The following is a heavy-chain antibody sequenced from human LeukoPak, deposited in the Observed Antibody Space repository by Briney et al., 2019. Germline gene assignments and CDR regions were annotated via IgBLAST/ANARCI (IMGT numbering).Heavy chain of an antibody. CDR1: GYTFTNYG. J-gene: IGHJ4*02. D-gene: IGHD4-17*01. CDR2: IGAYNGNT. V-gene: IGHV1-18*01. Sequence: ASVKVSCKSPGYTFTNYGITWVRQAPGQGLEWMGWIGAYNGNTNYAQRLQDRVTMTRDTSTNTAYLELRSLGPDDTAVYYCARGYGDYVGGFDYWGQGTLVTVSS. CDR3: ARGYGDYVGGFDY.